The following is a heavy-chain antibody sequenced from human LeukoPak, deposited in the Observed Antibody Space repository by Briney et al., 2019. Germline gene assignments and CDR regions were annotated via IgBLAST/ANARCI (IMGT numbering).Heavy chain of an antibody. Sequence: GGSLRLSCAASGFTFSSSAMSWVRQAPGKGLYWVSAISGSGTGTYYADSVKGRFTISRDNSKNTLYLQMNSLRAEDTAVYYCAKDRPSGYSSGWYREYFDYWGQGTLVTVSS. D-gene: IGHD6-19*01. CDR2: ISGSGTGT. CDR1: GFTFSSSA. J-gene: IGHJ4*02. CDR3: AKDRPSGYSSGWYREYFDY. V-gene: IGHV3-23*01.